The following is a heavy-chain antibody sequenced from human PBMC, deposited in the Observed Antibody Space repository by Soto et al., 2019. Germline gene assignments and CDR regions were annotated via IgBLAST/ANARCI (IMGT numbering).Heavy chain of an antibody. J-gene: IGHJ4*02. CDR1: WFTIKNYG. V-gene: IGHV3-23*01. CDR3: AKDRLAGNFDY. CDR2: ISATGGST. Sequence: GGDHRLSWTAFWFTIKNYGRNWVRQAPGKGLEWVATISATGGSTYYADSVKGRFTIARDNSKNTLYLQMNGLRVEDTAVYYCAKDRLAGNFDYWGQGTQVTVSS.